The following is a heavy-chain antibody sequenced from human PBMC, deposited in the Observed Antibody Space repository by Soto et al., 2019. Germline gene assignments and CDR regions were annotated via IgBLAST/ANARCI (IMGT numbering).Heavy chain of an antibody. D-gene: IGHD4-17*01. Sequence: EVLLVESGGGLVQPDRPLRLSCEASGFNFENYAMHWVRLAPGKGLEWVSAISWNSGQLDYAGSVRGRFTISRDNGKNSLYLEMNSLRPDDTALYFCAKDKSTGEYSYYRYMDVWGRGTTVIVSS. CDR2: ISWNSGQL. J-gene: IGHJ6*03. V-gene: IGHV3-9*01. CDR3: AKDKSTGEYSYYRYMDV. CDR1: GFNFENYA.